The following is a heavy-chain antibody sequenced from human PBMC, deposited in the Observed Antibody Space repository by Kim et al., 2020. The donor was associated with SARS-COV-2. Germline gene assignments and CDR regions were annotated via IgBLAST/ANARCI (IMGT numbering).Heavy chain of an antibody. CDR2: VNAGNGDT. Sequence: ASVKVSCKASGYTFTKYGVHWVRQAPGQSLEWMGWVNAGNGDTHYSPKFQDRVTITRDTSATTAYMELSSLRSEETAVYYCARPSFCADGICPYYDYWGQGTLVTVSS. CDR3: ARPSFCADGICPYYDY. D-gene: IGHD2-8*01. CDR1: GYTFTKYG. V-gene: IGHV1-3*01. J-gene: IGHJ4*02.